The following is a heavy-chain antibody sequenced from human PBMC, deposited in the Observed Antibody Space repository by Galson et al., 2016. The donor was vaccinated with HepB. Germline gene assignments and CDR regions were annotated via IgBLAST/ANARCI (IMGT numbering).Heavy chain of an antibody. J-gene: IGHJ4*02. V-gene: IGHV1-18*01. Sequence: SVKVSCKASGYSFTNYGITWVRQAPGQGLEWMGWISGYTGDTNFAQSLQGRVIMTTDTYTNTAYMELRSLRSDDTAVYYCVRVLYYDILTGYYTGFDYWGQGTLVTVSS. CDR1: GYSFTNYG. D-gene: IGHD3-9*01. CDR3: VRVLYYDILTGYYTGFDY. CDR2: ISGYTGDT.